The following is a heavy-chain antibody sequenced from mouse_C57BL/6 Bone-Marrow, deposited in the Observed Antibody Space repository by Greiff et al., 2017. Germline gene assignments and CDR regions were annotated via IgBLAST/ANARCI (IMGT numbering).Heavy chain of an antibody. D-gene: IGHD1-1*01. CDR3: ASDYYGSSSYYAMDY. J-gene: IGHJ4*01. V-gene: IGHV5-2*01. Sequence: EVQLKESGGGLVQPGESLKLSCESNEYEFPSHDMSWVRKTPEKRLELVAAINSDGGSTYYPDTMERRFIISRDNTKKTLYLQMSSLRSEDTALYYCASDYYGSSSYYAMDYWGQGTSVTVSS. CDR1: EYEFPSHD. CDR2: INSDGGST.